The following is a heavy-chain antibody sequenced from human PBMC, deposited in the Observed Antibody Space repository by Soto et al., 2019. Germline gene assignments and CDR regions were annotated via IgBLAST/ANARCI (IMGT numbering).Heavy chain of an antibody. CDR1: GFTFRSYW. J-gene: IGHJ4*02. CDR3: VSDRHGDY. V-gene: IGHV3-74*01. Sequence: EVQLVESGGGLVQPGGSLRLSCAASGFTFRSYWMQWVRQAPGKGLEWVSRIDGDDGDESATNYADSVQGRFIISRDNATNTLHLQMISLRVEDTAVYYRVSDRHGDYWGQGTLVTVS. CDR2: IDGDDGDESAT.